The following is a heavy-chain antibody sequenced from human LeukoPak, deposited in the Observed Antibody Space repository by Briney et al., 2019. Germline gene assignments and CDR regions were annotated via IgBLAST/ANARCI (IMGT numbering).Heavy chain of an antibody. CDR2: ISPYNGNT. V-gene: IGHV1-18*01. CDR3: ARKLYDSSRYGQTYYFDY. J-gene: IGHJ4*02. Sequence: ASVKVSCKASGYTFTSYGISWVRQAPGQGLEWMGWISPYNGNTNYAQKLQGRVIMTTDTSTSTAYMDLRSLRSDDTAVYYCARKLYDSSRYGQTYYFDYWGQGTLVTVSS. D-gene: IGHD3-22*01. CDR1: GYTFTSYG.